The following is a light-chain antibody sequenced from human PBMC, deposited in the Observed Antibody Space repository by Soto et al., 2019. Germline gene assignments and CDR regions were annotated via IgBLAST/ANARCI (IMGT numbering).Light chain of an antibody. CDR3: QQYYSYPFT. CDR1: QGISSY. J-gene: IGKJ3*01. V-gene: IGKV1-8*01. Sequence: AIRMTQSPSSFSASTGDRVTITCRASQGISSYLAWYQQKPGKATKRLIYAASTLQSGVPSRFSGSGSGTDFTLTISCLQSEDFATYYYQQYYSYPFTFGPGTKVDIK. CDR2: AAS.